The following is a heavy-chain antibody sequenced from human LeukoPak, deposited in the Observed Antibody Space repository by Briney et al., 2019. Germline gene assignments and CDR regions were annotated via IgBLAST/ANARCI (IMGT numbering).Heavy chain of an antibody. CDR3: ARSFGGYDPGYYGMDV. D-gene: IGHD3-10*01. V-gene: IGHV1-8*01. CDR1: GYTFISYD. CDR2: MNPNSGNT. Sequence: GATVKVSCKASGYTFISYDINWVRQATGQGLEWMGWMNPNSGNTGYAQKFQGRVTMTRNTSISTAYMELSSLRSEDTAVYYCARSFGGYDPGYYGMDVWGQGTTVTVSS. J-gene: IGHJ6*02.